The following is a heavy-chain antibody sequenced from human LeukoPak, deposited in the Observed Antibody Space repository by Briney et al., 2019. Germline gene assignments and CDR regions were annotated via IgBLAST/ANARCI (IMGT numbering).Heavy chain of an antibody. J-gene: IGHJ3*02. V-gene: IGHV1-18*01. Sequence: ASVKVSCKASGYTFTSYGISWVRQAPGQGLEWMGWISAYNGNTNYAQKLQGRVTMTTDTSTSTAYMELRSLRSDDTAVYYCARSVYDFWSGYRFDAFDIWGQGTMVTVSS. D-gene: IGHD3-3*01. CDR2: ISAYNGNT. CDR3: ARSVYDFWSGYRFDAFDI. CDR1: GYTFTSYG.